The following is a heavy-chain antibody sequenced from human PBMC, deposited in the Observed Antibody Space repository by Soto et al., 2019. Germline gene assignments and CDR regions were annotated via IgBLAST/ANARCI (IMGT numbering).Heavy chain of an antibody. CDR1: GFTFTSSA. V-gene: IGHV1-58*01. CDR3: AADYYYDSSGYYRYGYYGMDV. CDR2: IVVGSGNT. D-gene: IGHD3-22*01. J-gene: IGHJ6*02. Sequence: ASVKVSCKASGFTFTSSAVQWVRQARGQRLEWIGWIVVGSGNTNYAQKFQERVTITRDMSTSTAYMELSSLRSEDTAVYYCAADYYYDSSGYYRYGYYGMDVWGQGTTVTVSS.